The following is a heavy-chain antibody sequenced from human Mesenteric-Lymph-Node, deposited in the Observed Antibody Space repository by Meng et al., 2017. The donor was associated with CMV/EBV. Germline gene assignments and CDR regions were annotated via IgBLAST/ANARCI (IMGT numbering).Heavy chain of an antibody. CDR2: ISTIFGPA. Sequence: GGDFSKPVFSWRRQAPEQGLEWKGRISTIFGPANYAQTLKDRVTITADESTTTVYMELSSLRSEDTALYYCATDYSGSGSFYSALFYWGQGTLVTVSS. D-gene: IGHD3-10*01. J-gene: IGHJ4*02. CDR3: ATDYSGSGSFYSALFY. CDR1: GGDFSKPV. V-gene: IGHV1-69*15.